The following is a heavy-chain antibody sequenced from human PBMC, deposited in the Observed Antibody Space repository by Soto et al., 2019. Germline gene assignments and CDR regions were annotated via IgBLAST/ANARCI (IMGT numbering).Heavy chain of an antibody. V-gene: IGHV4-31*03. CDR3: AREGRYGDYD. CDR2: IYYSGST. D-gene: IGHD4-17*01. Sequence: SETLSLTCTVSGGSISSGGYYWSWIRQHPGKGLEWIGYIYYSGSTYYNPSLKSRVTISVDTSKNQFSLKLSSVTAADTAVYYCAREGRYGDYDWGQGTLVTVSS. J-gene: IGHJ4*02. CDR1: GGSISSGGYY.